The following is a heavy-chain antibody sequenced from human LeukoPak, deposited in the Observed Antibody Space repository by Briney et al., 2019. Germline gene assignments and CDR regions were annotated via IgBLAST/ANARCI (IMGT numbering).Heavy chain of an antibody. CDR3: ARTPSLYYDSSGYYNPNFDY. J-gene: IGHJ4*02. Sequence: GSSVKVSCKASGGTFSSYAISWVRQAPGQGLEWMGGIIPIFGTANYAQKFQGRVTITADESTSTAYMELSSLRSEDTAVYYCARTPSLYYDSSGYYNPNFDYWGQGTLVTVSS. CDR1: GGTFSSYA. V-gene: IGHV1-69*01. D-gene: IGHD3-22*01. CDR2: IIPIFGTA.